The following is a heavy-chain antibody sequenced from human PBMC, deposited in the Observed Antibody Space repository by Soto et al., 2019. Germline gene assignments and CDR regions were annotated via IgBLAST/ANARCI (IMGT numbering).Heavy chain of an antibody. J-gene: IGHJ4*02. Sequence: WGSLRLSCAASGFTFISYAMICFRQAPGKWLEWVSAISGSGGSTYYADSVKGRFTISRDNSKNALYLQMNSLRAEDTAVYYCAKDGVDTAMSYWGQGTLVTVSS. CDR2: ISGSGGST. V-gene: IGHV3-23*01. D-gene: IGHD5-18*01. CDR1: GFTFISYA. CDR3: AKDGVDTAMSY.